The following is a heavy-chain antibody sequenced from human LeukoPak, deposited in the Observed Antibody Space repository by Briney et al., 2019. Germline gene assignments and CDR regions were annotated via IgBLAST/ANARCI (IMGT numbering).Heavy chain of an antibody. V-gene: IGHV3-23*01. CDR1: GFTFSNYA. J-gene: IGHJ5*02. CDR3: ARDLGQYYDTSDNWFDP. D-gene: IGHD3-22*01. CDR2: ISGSGTST. Sequence: QPGGSLRLSCAASGFTFSNYAMSWVRQAPGKGLEWVSAISGSGTSTYYADSVKGRFTISRDNAKNTLNLQMNSLRAEDTAVYYCARDLGQYYDTSDNWFDPWGQGTLVTVSS.